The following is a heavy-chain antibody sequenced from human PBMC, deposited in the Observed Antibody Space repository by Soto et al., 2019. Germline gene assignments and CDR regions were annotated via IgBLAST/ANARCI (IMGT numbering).Heavy chain of an antibody. V-gene: IGHV3-15*01. J-gene: IGHJ5*02. CDR2: IKSQTDGGTI. Sequence: EVLLVESGGGLVQPGGSLRLSCAASGLSFSNAWMGWVRQRLGKGLEWVGRIKSQTDGGTIDYAEPVKGRFSISRDISINTLNLQMNSLKTEDTAVYYGTTDGGIAVRRLFDLWGQGTLVTVSS. CDR3: TTDGGIAVRRLFDL. D-gene: IGHD6-6*01. CDR1: GLSFSNAW.